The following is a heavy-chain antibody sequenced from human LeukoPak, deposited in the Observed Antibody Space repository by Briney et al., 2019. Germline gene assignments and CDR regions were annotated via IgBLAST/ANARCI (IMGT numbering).Heavy chain of an antibody. D-gene: IGHD2-21*02. V-gene: IGHV1-2*02. CDR2: INPNSGGT. J-gene: IGHJ4*02. Sequence: ASVKVSCKASGYTFTGYYIHWVRQAPGQGLEWMGWINPNSGGTKYAQKLQGRVTMTTDTSTSTAYMELRSLGSDDTAVYYCARGDGRNDYWGQGTLVTVSS. CDR1: GYTFTGYY. CDR3: ARGDGRNDY.